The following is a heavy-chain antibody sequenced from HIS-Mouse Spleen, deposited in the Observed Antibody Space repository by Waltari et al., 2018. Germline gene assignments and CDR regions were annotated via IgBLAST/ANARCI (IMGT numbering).Heavy chain of an antibody. CDR3: AREIPYSSSWYDWYFDL. CDR1: GGSISSSSYY. V-gene: IGHV4-39*07. J-gene: IGHJ2*01. CDR2: IYYSGST. D-gene: IGHD6-13*01. Sequence: QLQLQESGPGLVKPSETLSLTCTVSGGSISSSSYYWGWIRQPPGKGLEWIGGIYYSGSTYYNPSLKSRVTISVDTYKNQLSLKLSSVTAADTAVYYCAREIPYSSSWYDWYFDLWGRGTLVTVSS.